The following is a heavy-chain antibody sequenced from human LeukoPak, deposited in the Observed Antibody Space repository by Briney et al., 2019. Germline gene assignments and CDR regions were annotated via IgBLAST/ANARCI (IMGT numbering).Heavy chain of an antibody. CDR3: ARDPPPGGYDFWSGPPDY. J-gene: IGHJ4*02. V-gene: IGHV3-48*03. Sequence: GGSLRLSCAASGFTFSSYEINWVRQAPGKGLEWVSYISSSGSTIYYADSVKGRFTISRDNAKNSLYLQMNSLRAEDTAVYYCARDPPPGGYDFWSGPPDYWGQGTLVTVSS. D-gene: IGHD3-3*01. CDR1: GFTFSSYE. CDR2: ISSSGSTI.